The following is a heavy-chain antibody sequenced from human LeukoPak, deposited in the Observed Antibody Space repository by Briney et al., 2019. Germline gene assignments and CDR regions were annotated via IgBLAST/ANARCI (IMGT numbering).Heavy chain of an antibody. V-gene: IGHV3-74*01. CDR2: INPDGSRT. CDR3: SWDHTGKEDI. Sequence: PGGSLRLSCAVSGSTFSKYWMHWVRQAPGKGLVWVARINPDGSRTNYADSAAGRFTISRDNAKNTLYLQMNSLRAEDTAVYYCSWDHTGKEDIWGHGTMVTVSS. J-gene: IGHJ3*02. D-gene: IGHD1-26*01. CDR1: GSTFSKYW.